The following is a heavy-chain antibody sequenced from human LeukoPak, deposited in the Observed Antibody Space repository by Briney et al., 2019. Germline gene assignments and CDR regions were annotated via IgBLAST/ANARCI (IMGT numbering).Heavy chain of an antibody. D-gene: IGHD3-22*01. CDR3: ARYYYDSSGYYRTYYFDY. Sequence: SGPALVKPTQTLTLTCTLSGFSLSTRGMCVSWIRQPPGKALEWLALIDWDDDKYYSTSLKTRLTISKDTSKNQVVLTMTNMDPVDTSTYYCARYYYDSSGYYRTYYFDYWGQGTLVTVSS. V-gene: IGHV2-70*01. J-gene: IGHJ4*02. CDR2: IDWDDDK. CDR1: GFSLSTRGMC.